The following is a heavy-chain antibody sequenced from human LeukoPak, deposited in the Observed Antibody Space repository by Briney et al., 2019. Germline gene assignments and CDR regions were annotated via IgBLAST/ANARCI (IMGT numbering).Heavy chain of an antibody. Sequence: GGSLRLSCAASGFTVNSNYTNWVRQAPGKGLEWVSVIYSGGNTYYADSVKGRFTISRDTSKNTLYLQMNSLRAEDTAVYYCARDDALGYYYYMDVWGKGTTVTVSS. CDR2: IYSGGNT. J-gene: IGHJ6*03. CDR3: ARDDALGYYYYMDV. CDR1: GFTVNSNY. D-gene: IGHD2-2*01. V-gene: IGHV3-66*02.